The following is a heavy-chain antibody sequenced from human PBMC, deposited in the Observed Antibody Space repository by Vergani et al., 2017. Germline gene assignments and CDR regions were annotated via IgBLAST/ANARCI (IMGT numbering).Heavy chain of an antibody. CDR2: IYTSGST. D-gene: IGHD3-22*01. Sequence: QVQLQESGPGLVKPSETLSLTCTVSGGSISSYYWSWIRQPAGKGLEWIGRIYTSGSTNYNPSLKSRVTMSVDTSKNQFSLKLSSVTAADTAVYYCARVGYYDSSGKEAVDIWGQGTMVTVSS. CDR1: GGSISSYY. CDR3: ARVGYYDSSGKEAVDI. J-gene: IGHJ3*02. V-gene: IGHV4-4*07.